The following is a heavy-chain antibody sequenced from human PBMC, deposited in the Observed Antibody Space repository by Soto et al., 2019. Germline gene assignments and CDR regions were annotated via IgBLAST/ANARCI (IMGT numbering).Heavy chain of an antibody. D-gene: IGHD2-21*02. CDR3: ARALGEVVTPHYYYGMDV. CDR2: INASGGST. V-gene: IGHV1-46*01. Sequence: GASVKVSCKASGYTFTSYYMHWVRQAPGQGLEWMGIINASGGSTSYAQKFQGRVTMTRDTSTTTVYMELSSLRSEDTAVYYCARALGEVVTPHYYYGMDVWGQGTTVTVSS. CDR1: GYTFTSYY. J-gene: IGHJ6*02.